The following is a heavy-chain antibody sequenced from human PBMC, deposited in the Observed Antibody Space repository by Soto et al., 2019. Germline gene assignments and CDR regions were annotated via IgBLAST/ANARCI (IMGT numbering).Heavy chain of an antibody. CDR2: ISGSGGST. V-gene: IGHV3-23*01. CDR1: GFTFSSYA. J-gene: IGHJ5*02. Sequence: GGSLRLSCAASGFTFSSYAMSWVRQAPGKGLEWVSAISGSGGSTYYADSVKGRFTISRDNSKNTLYLQMSSLRVEDTAVYYCVRGPSWNGGPSPYPWAPGTLVTVSS. D-gene: IGHD2-15*01. CDR3: VRGPSWNGGPSPYP.